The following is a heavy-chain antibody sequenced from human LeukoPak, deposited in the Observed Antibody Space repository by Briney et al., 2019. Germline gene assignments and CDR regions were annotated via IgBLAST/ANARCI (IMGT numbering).Heavy chain of an antibody. V-gene: IGHV1-2*04. CDR1: GYTLTGYY. CDR3: ARDLDYVYGMDV. J-gene: IGHJ6*02. D-gene: IGHD4-17*01. Sequence: ASVTVSCKASGYTLTGYYMHWVRQAPGQGLEWMGWINPNSGGTNYAQKFQGWVTMTRDTSISTAYMELSRLRSDDTAVYYCARDLDYVYGMDVWGQGTTVTVSS. CDR2: INPNSGGT.